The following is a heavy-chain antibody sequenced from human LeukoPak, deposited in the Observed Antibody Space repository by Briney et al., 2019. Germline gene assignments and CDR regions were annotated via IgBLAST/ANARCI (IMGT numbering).Heavy chain of an antibody. D-gene: IGHD4-23*01. CDR3: ARGPPTVVTEIDY. CDR2: ISAYNGNT. J-gene: IGHJ4*02. Sequence: ASVKVSCKASGYTFTIYGISWVRQAPGQGLEWMGWISAYNGNTNYAQKLQGRVTITTDTSTSTAYMELRSLRSDATAVYYCARGPPTVVTEIDYWGQGTLVTVSS. CDR1: GYTFTIYG. V-gene: IGHV1-18*01.